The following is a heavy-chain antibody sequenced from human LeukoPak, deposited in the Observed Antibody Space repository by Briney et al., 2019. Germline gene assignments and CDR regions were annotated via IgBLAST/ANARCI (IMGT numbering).Heavy chain of an antibody. V-gene: IGHV4-38-2*02. D-gene: IGHD6-19*01. CDR3: ANIIVAVASPDY. J-gene: IGHJ4*02. Sequence: PSETLSLTCTVSGYSISSGYYWGWIRQPPGKGLEWIGSIYHSGSTYYNPSLKSRVTISVDTSKNQFSLKLNSVTAADTAVYYCANIIVAVASPDYWGQGTLVTVSS. CDR1: GYSISSGYY. CDR2: IYHSGST.